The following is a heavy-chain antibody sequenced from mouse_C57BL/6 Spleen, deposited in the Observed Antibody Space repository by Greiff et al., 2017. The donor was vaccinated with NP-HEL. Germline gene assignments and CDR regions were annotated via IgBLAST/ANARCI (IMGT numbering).Heavy chain of an antibody. CDR2: ISDGGSYT. D-gene: IGHD2-2*01. J-gene: IGHJ3*01. CDR3: ARDMVTTRGPFAY. CDR1: GFTFSSYA. Sequence: EVKLEESGGGLVKPGGSLKLSCAASGFTFSSYAMSWVRQTPEKRLEWVATISDGGSYTYYPDNVKGRFTISRDNAKNNLYLQMSHLKSEDTAMYYCARDMVTTRGPFAYWGQGTLVTVSA. V-gene: IGHV5-4*01.